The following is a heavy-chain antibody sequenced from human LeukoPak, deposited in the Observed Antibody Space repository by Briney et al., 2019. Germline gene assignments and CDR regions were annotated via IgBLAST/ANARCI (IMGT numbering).Heavy chain of an antibody. J-gene: IGHJ6*02. V-gene: IGHV3-30*18. Sequence: GVSLRLSCGASGFSFSNYWMHWVRLAPGNGLEWPAVISYDGSDKYYADSVKGRFNSSRDNSKNTLYVQMNSLRAEDTAVYYCAKEWPWEYFYYGMNVWGQGTTVTVSS. CDR2: ISYDGSDK. D-gene: IGHD1-26*01. CDR1: GFSFSNYW. CDR3: AKEWPWEYFYYGMNV.